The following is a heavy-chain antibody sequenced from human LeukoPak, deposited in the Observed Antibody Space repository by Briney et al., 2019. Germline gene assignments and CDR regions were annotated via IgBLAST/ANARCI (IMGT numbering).Heavy chain of an antibody. V-gene: IGHV3-23*01. CDR2: ISDRGGNT. CDR1: GFTFSSYA. J-gene: IGHJ6*03. CDR3: ARDTFNYYYMDV. Sequence: GGSLRLSCAASGFTFSSYAMSWVRQAPGKGLEWVSTISDRGGNTYYADSVKGRFTISRDNSKNTLYLQMNSLRAEDTAVYYCARDTFNYYYMDVWGKGTTVTVSS.